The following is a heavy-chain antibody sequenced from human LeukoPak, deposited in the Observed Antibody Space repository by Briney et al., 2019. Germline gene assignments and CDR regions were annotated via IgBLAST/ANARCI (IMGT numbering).Heavy chain of an antibody. D-gene: IGHD3-22*01. J-gene: IGHJ4*02. CDR1: GFTFSDYS. Sequence: PGGSLRLSRAASGFTFSDYSMNWVRQAPGKGLEWVASVNTVSSYIYYADSMRGGFTISRDNAKNSLFLQMNSLSAEDADVYYCARLRRNSDRSDFFYYYDHWGQGTLVTVSS. V-gene: IGHV3-21*01. CDR3: ARLRRNSDRSDFFYYYDH. CDR2: VNTVSSYI.